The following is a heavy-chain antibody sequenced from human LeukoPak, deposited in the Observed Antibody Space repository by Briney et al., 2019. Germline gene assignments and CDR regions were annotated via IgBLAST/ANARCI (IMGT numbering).Heavy chain of an antibody. CDR3: ASFSGSEVYFDY. D-gene: IGHD3-22*01. CDR1: GGSFSGYY. V-gene: IGHV4-34*01. J-gene: IGHJ4*02. CDR2: INHSGST. Sequence: KPSETLSLTCAVYGGSFSGYYWSWIRQPPGKGLEWIGEINHSGSTNYNPSLKSRVTISVDTSKNQFSLKLSSVTAADTAVYYCASFSGSEVYFDYWGQGTQVTVSS.